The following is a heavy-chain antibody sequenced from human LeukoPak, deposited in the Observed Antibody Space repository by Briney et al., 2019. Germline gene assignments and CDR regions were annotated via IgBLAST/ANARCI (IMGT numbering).Heavy chain of an antibody. Sequence: GGSLRLSCAASGFTFSSYAMSWVRQAPGKGLGWVANINQDGNEKYYVDSVKGRFTISRDNAKNSLYLQMNSLRAEDTAVYYCARDIPGNCWGQGTLVTVSS. CDR2: INQDGNEK. J-gene: IGHJ4*02. CDR1: GFTFSSYA. CDR3: ARDIPGNC. V-gene: IGHV3-7*01.